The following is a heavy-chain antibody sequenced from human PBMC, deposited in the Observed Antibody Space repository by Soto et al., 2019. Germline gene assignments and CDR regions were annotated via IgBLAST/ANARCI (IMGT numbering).Heavy chain of an antibody. D-gene: IGHD3-22*01. J-gene: IGHJ4*02. Sequence: SETLSLTCTVSDGSISNFYWSWIRQPPGKGLEWIGYISSSGNTNYNPSLKSRVSISVDTSKNQFSLNLTSVTAADTGVYYCARAPMVLTRSYFDPWGQGTPVTVSS. CDR2: ISSSGNT. V-gene: IGHV4-59*01. CDR3: ARAPMVLTRSYFDP. CDR1: DGSISNFY.